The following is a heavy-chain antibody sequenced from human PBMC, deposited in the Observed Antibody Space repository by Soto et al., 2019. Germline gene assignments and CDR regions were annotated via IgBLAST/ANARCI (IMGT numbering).Heavy chain of an antibody. D-gene: IGHD6-6*01. CDR3: AKGTYSSSDPDY. CDR1: GFTFSSYA. J-gene: IGHJ4*02. V-gene: IGHV3-23*01. Sequence: GGSLRLSCAASGFTFSSYAMSWVRQAPGKGLEWVSAISGSGGGTYYADSVKGRFTISRDNSKNTLYLQMNSLRAEDTAVYYCAKGTYSSSDPDYWDQGTLVTVYS. CDR2: ISGSGGGT.